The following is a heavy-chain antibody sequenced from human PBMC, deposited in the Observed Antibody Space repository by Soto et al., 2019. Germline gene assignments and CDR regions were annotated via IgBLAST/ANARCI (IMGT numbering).Heavy chain of an antibody. V-gene: IGHV3-48*01. CDR3: ARSEVLMVYATPDYYYMDV. CDR1: GFTFSSYS. Sequence: EVQLVESGGGLVQPGGPLRLSCAASGFTFSSYSMNWVRQAPGKGLEWVSYISSSSSTIYYADSVKGRFTISRDNAKNSLYLQMNRLRAEDTAVYYCARSEVLMVYATPDYYYMDVWGKGTTVTVSS. J-gene: IGHJ6*03. D-gene: IGHD2-8*01. CDR2: ISSSSSTI.